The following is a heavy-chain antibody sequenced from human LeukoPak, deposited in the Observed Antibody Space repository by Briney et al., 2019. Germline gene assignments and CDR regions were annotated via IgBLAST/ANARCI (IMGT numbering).Heavy chain of an antibody. CDR1: GYSFTSYW. V-gene: IGHV5-51*01. CDR3: ARGLSVVGAVDY. Sequence: MAGESLKISCKGSGYSFTSYWIGWVRQIPGKGLEWMGIIYPGDSDTRYSPSFQGQVTISADKSISTAYLQWSSLRASDTAMYYCARGLSVVGAVDYWGQGTLVTVSS. CDR2: IYPGDSDT. D-gene: IGHD1-26*01. J-gene: IGHJ4*02.